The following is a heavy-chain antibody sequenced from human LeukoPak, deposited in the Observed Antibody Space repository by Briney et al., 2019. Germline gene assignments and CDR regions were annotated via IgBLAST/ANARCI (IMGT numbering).Heavy chain of an antibody. CDR2: ISGSGGST. V-gene: IGHV3-23*01. CDR1: GFTFSSYA. CDR3: AKVGYYDSSGYYHY. D-gene: IGHD3-22*01. Sequence: GGSLRLSCAASGFTFSSYAMSWVRQAPGKGLEWVSAISGSGGSTYYADSVKGRFTISRDNSKNTLYLQMNSLRAEDTAVYYCAKVGYYDSSGYYHYWGQGTLVTVSS. J-gene: IGHJ4*02.